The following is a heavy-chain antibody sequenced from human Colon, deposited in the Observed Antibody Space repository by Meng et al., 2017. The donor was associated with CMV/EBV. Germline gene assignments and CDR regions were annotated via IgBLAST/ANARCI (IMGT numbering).Heavy chain of an antibody. CDR3: AKAPSACTATSCYLRHGMDV. V-gene: IGHV3-23*01. D-gene: IGHD2-2*01. J-gene: IGHJ6*02. Sequence: YAITWVRQAPGKGLEWVSSISNTGGSTYYADSVKGRFTISRDNSKNTLFLLLNSLRTEDTASYYCAKAPSACTATSCYLRHGMDVWGQGTAVTVSS. CDR2: ISNTGGST. CDR1: YA.